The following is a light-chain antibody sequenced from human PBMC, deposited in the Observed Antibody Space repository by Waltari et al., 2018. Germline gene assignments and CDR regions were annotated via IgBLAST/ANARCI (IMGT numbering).Light chain of an antibody. J-gene: IGKJ1*01. CDR3: QQFNDWPRT. CDR2: AAS. CDR1: RSVSRN. Sequence: EVVMTQFPATLSVSPGESATLSCRASRSVSRNIVWYQQRPGGAPRPLIYAASTRATDTPARFSGSGSGTEFSLTISRLQSEDFAVYYCQQFNDWPRTFGQGTRVEIK. V-gene: IGKV3-15*01.